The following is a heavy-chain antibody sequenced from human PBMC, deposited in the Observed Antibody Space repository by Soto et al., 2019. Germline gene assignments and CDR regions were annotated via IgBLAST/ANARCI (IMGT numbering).Heavy chain of an antibody. Sequence: QVQLVQSGAEMKKPGSSVKVSCPSSGGTFNTYAMNWVRQAPGQGPEWMGDISPMFGAANYAPKFQGRVTITADESTGTSYMQLSCLTSEDTALYFCAREVQVHTPAFVYWGQGTLVTVSS. D-gene: IGHD3-10*01. J-gene: IGHJ4*02. CDR2: ISPMFGAA. CDR1: GGTFNTYA. V-gene: IGHV1-69*19. CDR3: AREVQVHTPAFVY.